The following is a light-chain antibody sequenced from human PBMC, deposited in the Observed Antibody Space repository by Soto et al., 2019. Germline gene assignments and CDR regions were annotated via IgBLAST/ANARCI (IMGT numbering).Light chain of an antibody. Sequence: DIVLTRTPLSSPVTLGQPASISCRSSQSLVYSDGNTYLSWLQQRPGQPPRLLIYQISNRFSGVPDRFSGSGAGTDFTLKISRVEAEDVGVYSCVQFSHFPRTFGQGTKVEIK. CDR3: VQFSHFPRT. CDR2: QIS. CDR1: QSLVYSDGNTY. J-gene: IGKJ1*01. V-gene: IGKV2-24*01.